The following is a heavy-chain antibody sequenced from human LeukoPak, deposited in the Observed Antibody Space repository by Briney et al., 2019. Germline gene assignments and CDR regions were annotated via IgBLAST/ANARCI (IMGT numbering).Heavy chain of an antibody. V-gene: IGHV3-48*04. CDR1: GFTFSSYS. D-gene: IGHD3-22*01. Sequence: GGSLRLSCAASGFTFSSYSMDWVRQAPGKGLEWVSYISYSSSTMYYADSVEGRFTISRDNANNSLYLHMNSLRADDTGVYYCARHYFESSGFEYWGQGTLGTVSS. CDR2: ISYSSSTM. J-gene: IGHJ4*02. CDR3: ARHYFESSGFEY.